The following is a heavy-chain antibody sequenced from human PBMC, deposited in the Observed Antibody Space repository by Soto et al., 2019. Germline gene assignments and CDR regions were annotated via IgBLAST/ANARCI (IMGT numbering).Heavy chain of an antibody. CDR3: AKYVGSNGWYDGFDS. J-gene: IGHJ4*02. Sequence: EVQLVESGGGLVQPGRSLRLSCAASGFSFGDYAMQWVRQVPGKGLAWVSSISGNGESIGYADSVKGRFTISRDNGEKTEYMQMNSLRRENTALYYCAKYVGSNGWYDGFDSWGQGTLVTV. CDR2: ISGNGESI. D-gene: IGHD6-19*01. CDR1: GFSFGDYA. V-gene: IGHV3-9*01.